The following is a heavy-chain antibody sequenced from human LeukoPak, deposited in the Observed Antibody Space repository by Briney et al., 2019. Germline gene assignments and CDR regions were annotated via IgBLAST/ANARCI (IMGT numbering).Heavy chain of an antibody. J-gene: IGHJ4*02. CDR3: ARGRRYCSSTSCSPPFDS. V-gene: IGHV3-7*01. D-gene: IGHD2-2*01. CDR1: GFTFSSYW. Sequence: GGSLRLSCAASGFTFSSYWMSWVRQAPGKGLEWVANIKQDGSEKYYVDSVKGRFTISRDNAKNSLYLQMNSLRAEDTAVYYCARGRRYCSSTSCSPPFDSWGQGTLVTVSS. CDR2: IKQDGSEK.